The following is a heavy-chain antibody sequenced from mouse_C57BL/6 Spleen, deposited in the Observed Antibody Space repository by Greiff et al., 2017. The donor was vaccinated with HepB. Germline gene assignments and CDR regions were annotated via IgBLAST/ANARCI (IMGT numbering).Heavy chain of an antibody. Sequence: EVKLMESGGGLVKPGGSLKLSCAASGFTFGSYAMSWVRQTPEKRLEWVATISDGGSYTYYPDNVKGRFTISRDNAKNNLYLQMSHLKSEDTAMYYCARGGGPYWYFDVWGTGTTVTVSS. J-gene: IGHJ1*03. V-gene: IGHV5-4*03. CDR1: GFTFGSYA. CDR3: ARGGGPYWYFDV. CDR2: ISDGGSYT.